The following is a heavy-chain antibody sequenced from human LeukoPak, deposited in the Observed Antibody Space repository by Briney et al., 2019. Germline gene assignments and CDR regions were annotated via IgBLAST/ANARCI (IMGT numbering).Heavy chain of an antibody. J-gene: IGHJ4*02. D-gene: IGHD6-13*01. CDR2: ISSSSVYI. CDR1: GFTLTSYW. CDR3: ARDPVAAASDY. Sequence: TGGSLRLSCAASGFTLTSYWMHWVRQAPGKGLEWVSSISSSSVYIYYADSVKGRFTISRDNAKNSLYLQMNSLRAEDTAVYYCARDPVAAASDYWGQGTLVTVSS. V-gene: IGHV3-21*01.